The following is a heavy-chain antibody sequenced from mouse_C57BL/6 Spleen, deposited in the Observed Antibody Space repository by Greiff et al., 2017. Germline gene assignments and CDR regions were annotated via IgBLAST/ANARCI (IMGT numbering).Heavy chain of an antibody. D-gene: IGHD2-1*01. V-gene: IGHV5-6*02. Sequence: EVKLMESGGDLVKPGGSLKLSCAASGFTFSSYGMSWVRQTPDKRLEWVATISSGGSYTYYPDSVKGRFTISRDNAKNTLYLQMSSLKSEDTAMYYCARRNYPHYYAMDYWGQGTSVTVSS. CDR2: ISSGGSYT. CDR3: ARRNYPHYYAMDY. J-gene: IGHJ4*01. CDR1: GFTFSSYG.